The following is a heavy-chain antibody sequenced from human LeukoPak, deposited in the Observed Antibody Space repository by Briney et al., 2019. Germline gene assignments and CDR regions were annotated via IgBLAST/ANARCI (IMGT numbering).Heavy chain of an antibody. CDR1: GFTFSSYG. D-gene: IGHD1-26*01. J-gene: IGHJ4*02. V-gene: IGHV3-30*02. CDR2: IRYDGSNK. CDR3: AKGSGSYHYPFDY. Sequence: GGSLRLSCAASGFTFSSYGMHWVRQAPGKGLEWVVFIRYDGSNKYYADSVKGRFTISRDNSKNTLYLQMNSLRAEDTAVYYCAKGSGSYHYPFDYWGQGTLVTVSS.